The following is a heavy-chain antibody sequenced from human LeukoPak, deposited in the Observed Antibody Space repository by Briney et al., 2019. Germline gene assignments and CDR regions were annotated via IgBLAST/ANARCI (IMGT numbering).Heavy chain of an antibody. CDR2: ISAYNGNT. Sequence: ASVKVSCKASGYTFTSYGISWVRQAPGQGLEWMGWISAYNGNTNYAQKLQGRVTMTTDTSTSTAYMELRSLRSEDTAVYYCAREGLGQLAAYYYMDVWGKGTTVTVSS. D-gene: IGHD6-6*01. J-gene: IGHJ6*03. V-gene: IGHV1-18*01. CDR1: GYTFTSYG. CDR3: AREGLGQLAAYYYMDV.